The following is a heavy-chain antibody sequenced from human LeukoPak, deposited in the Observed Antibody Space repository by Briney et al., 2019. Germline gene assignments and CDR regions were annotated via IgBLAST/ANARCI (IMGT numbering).Heavy chain of an antibody. CDR3: ARGSRGITMIVPRPRFFDY. CDR2: ISAYNGNT. Sequence: ASVKVSCKASGYTFTGYYMHWVRQAPGQGLEWMGWISAYNGNTNYAQKLQGRVTMTTDTSTSTAYMELRSLRSDDTAVYYCARGSRGITMIVPRPRFFDYWGQGTLVTVSS. J-gene: IGHJ4*02. V-gene: IGHV1-18*04. CDR1: GYTFTGYY. D-gene: IGHD3-22*01.